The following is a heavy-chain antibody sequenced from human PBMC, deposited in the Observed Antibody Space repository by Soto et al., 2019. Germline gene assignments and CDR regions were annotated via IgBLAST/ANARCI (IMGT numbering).Heavy chain of an antibody. V-gene: IGHV3-7*01. CDR1: GFTFSSYW. D-gene: IGHD3-3*01. CDR2: IKQDGSEK. Sequence: GGSLRLSCAASGFTFSSYWMSWVRQAPGKGLEWVANIKQDGSEKYYVDSVKGRFTISRDNAKNSLYLQMNSLRAEDTAVYYCARDHKIRITIFGVATPAFDIWGQGTMVTVSS. J-gene: IGHJ3*02. CDR3: ARDHKIRITIFGVATPAFDI.